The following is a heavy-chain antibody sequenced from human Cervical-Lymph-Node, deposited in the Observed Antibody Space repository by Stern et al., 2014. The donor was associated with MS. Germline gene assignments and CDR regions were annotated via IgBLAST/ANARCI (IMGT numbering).Heavy chain of an antibody. CDR3: ARGNALTPDY. J-gene: IGHJ4*02. CDR2: VYYGGGT. Sequence: QVQLQESGPGLVKPSGTLSLSCTVSGASVDRGHWWTWVRQSPVKGLEWIGNVYYGGGTTYNPSLQSRVTISVDPSKNQFSLDLTSVTAADTAVYYCARGNALTPDYWGQGTLVAVSS. D-gene: IGHD3-16*01. V-gene: IGHV4-4*02. CDR1: GASVDRGHW.